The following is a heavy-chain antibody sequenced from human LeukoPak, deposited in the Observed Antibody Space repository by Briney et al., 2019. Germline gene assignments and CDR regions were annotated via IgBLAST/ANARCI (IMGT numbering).Heavy chain of an antibody. CDR2: IYHSGTT. Sequence: SETLSLTCAVSGGSISSGGSAWSWIRQPPGKGLEWFGYIYHSGTTYSNPSLKSRVTISVDRSKNQFSLKLSSVTAADTAVYYCAREGGSGYDSNWFDPWGQGTLVTVSS. CDR3: AREGGSGYDSNWFDP. V-gene: IGHV4-30-2*01. J-gene: IGHJ5*02. CDR1: GGSISSGGSA. D-gene: IGHD5-12*01.